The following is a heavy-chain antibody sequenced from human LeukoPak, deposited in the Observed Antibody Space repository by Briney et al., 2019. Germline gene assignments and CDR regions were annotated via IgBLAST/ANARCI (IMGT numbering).Heavy chain of an antibody. CDR2: ISAYNVNT. V-gene: IGHV1-18*01. Sequence: ASVKLSCKASGYTCTSYGISWVRQATRQGLEWIGWISAYNVNTNYAQKLQGRVTMTTDTSTSTAYMELRSLRSDDTDVYYCASLYYYDSSGYPYYFDYWGQGTLVTVSS. CDR3: ASLYYYDSSGYPYYFDY. D-gene: IGHD3-22*01. J-gene: IGHJ4*02. CDR1: GYTCTSYG.